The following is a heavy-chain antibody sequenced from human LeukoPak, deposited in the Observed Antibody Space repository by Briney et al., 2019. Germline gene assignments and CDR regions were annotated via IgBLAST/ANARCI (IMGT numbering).Heavy chain of an antibody. V-gene: IGHV3-21*01. Sequence: GGSLRLSCAASGFIFSSYSMNWVRQAPGKGLEWVSSISSGSGSYIYYTDSVKGRFTISRDNAKNSLYLQMNTLGAEDTAVYYCARKGSGWQFDYWGQRSLVTVSS. CDR2: ISSGSGSYI. J-gene: IGHJ4*02. CDR3: ARKGSGWQFDY. CDR1: GFIFSSYS. D-gene: IGHD6-19*01.